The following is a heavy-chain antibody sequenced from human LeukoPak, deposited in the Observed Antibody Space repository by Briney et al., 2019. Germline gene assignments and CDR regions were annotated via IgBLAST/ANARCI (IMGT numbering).Heavy chain of an antibody. D-gene: IGHD3-3*01. V-gene: IGHV3-30*04. Sequence: GGSLRLSCAASGFTFSSYAMHWVRQAPGKGLEWVAVISYDGSNKYYADSVKGRFTISRDNSKNTLYLQMNSLRAEDTAVYYCARDPDEWSGYLFAFDYWGQGTLVTVSS. CDR3: ARDPDEWSGYLFAFDY. CDR2: ISYDGSNK. J-gene: IGHJ4*02. CDR1: GFTFSSYA.